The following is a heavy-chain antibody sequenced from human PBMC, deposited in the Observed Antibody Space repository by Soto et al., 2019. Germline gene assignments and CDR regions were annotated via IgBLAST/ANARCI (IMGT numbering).Heavy chain of an antibody. CDR3: AREENCSGGTCYSEYFHR. CDR1: GYSFTNND. J-gene: IGHJ1*01. Sequence: ASVKVSCKASGYSFTNNDVSWVRQATGQGLEWMGWMNPGSGSTKYAQNFQGRVTMTRDTSTTTIYMELSSLRSDDTAIYYCAREENCSGGTCYSEYFHRWGQGTLVTVSS. D-gene: IGHD2-15*01. V-gene: IGHV1-8*01. CDR2: MNPGSGST.